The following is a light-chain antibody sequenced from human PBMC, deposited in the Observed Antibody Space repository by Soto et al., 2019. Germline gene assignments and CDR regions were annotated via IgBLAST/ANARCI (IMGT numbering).Light chain of an antibody. CDR3: QQSYSTPLP. CDR2: GAS. V-gene: IGKV1-39*01. CDR1: QTIISY. Sequence: DIQMTQSPSSLAASVGDRVTITCRASQTIISYLNWYHQKPGKAPKLLIQGASSLQSGVPSRFSGSGSGTVFTLTISSLQPEDFANYYGQQSYSTPLPFGGGTKVEIK. J-gene: IGKJ4*01.